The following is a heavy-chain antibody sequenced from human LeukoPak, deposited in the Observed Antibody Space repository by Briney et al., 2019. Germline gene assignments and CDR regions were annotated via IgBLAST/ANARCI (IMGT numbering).Heavy chain of an antibody. Sequence: GGSLRLSCAASGFTLSSYAMHWVRQAPGKGLEWVAVISYDGSNKYYADSVKGRFTISRDNSKNTLYLQMNSLRAEDTAVYYCARTFLIAAAGTGFDYWGQGTLVTVSS. J-gene: IGHJ4*02. CDR1: GFTLSSYA. V-gene: IGHV3-30-3*01. CDR3: ARTFLIAAAGTGFDY. D-gene: IGHD6-13*01. CDR2: ISYDGSNK.